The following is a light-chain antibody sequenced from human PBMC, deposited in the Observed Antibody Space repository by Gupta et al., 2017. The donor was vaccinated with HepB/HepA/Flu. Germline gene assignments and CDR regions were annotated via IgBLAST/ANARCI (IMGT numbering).Light chain of an antibody. Sequence: DIVMTQTSLSSPVALGQPVSISCRSSQSLVHSNGNTFLSWLHQRPGQPPRLLIYKISKRLSGVPDRFSGSGTGAYFTLRISRVEAEDAGIYYCMQTSHFPRAFGQGTKVEI. CDR1: QSLVHSNGNTF. V-gene: IGKV2-24*01. J-gene: IGKJ1*01. CDR3: MQTSHFPRA. CDR2: KIS.